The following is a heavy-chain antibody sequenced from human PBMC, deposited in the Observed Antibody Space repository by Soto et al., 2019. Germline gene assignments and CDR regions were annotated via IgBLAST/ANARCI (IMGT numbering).Heavy chain of an antibody. V-gene: IGHV1-46*01. CDR1: GYTFTSYY. Sequence: ASVKVSCKASGYTFTSYYMHWVRQAPGQGLEWMGIINPSGGSTSYAQKFQGRVTMTRDTSTSTVYMELSSLRSEDTAMYYCARDNDEYSSSFPVGYFDYWGQGTLVTVSS. CDR2: INPSGGST. J-gene: IGHJ4*02. CDR3: ARDNDEYSSSFPVGYFDY. D-gene: IGHD6-6*01.